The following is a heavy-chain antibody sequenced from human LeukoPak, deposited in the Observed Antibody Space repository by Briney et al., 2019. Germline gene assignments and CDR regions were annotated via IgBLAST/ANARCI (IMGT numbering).Heavy chain of an antibody. V-gene: IGHV1-2*02. J-gene: IGHJ4*02. D-gene: IGHD3-3*01. CDR1: GYTFTGYY. Sequence: ASVKVSCKASGYTFTGYYMHWVRQAPGQGLEWMGWINPNSGGTNYAQKFQGRVTMTRDTSISTAYMELSRLRSDDTAVYYCARATPRIFGVVIKKYYFDYWGQGTLVTVSS. CDR2: INPNSGGT. CDR3: ARATPRIFGVVIKKYYFDY.